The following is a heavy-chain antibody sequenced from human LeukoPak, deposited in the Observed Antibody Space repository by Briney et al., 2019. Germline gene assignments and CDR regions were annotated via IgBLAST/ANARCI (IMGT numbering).Heavy chain of an antibody. CDR3: ATYFYGEYGSYYFDH. V-gene: IGHV4-4*02. Sequence: PSETLSLTCAVSGAFITNSHWWSWARQPPGKGLEWIGEIYHSGTTNYNPSLQSRVTMSVDKSKNQFSLKLSSVTAADTAVYYCATYFYGEYGSYYFDHWGQGTLVTVSS. J-gene: IGHJ4*02. CDR2: IYHSGTT. D-gene: IGHD4-17*01. CDR1: GAFITNSHW.